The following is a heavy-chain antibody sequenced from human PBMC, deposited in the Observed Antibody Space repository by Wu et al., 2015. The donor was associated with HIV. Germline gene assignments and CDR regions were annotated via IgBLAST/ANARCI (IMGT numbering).Heavy chain of an antibody. V-gene: IGHV1-69*05. CDR2: IIPIFGTA. Sequence: QVQLVQSGAEVKKPGSSVKVSCKASGGTFSSYAISWVRQAPGQGLEWMGGIIPIFGTANYAQKFQGRVTITTDESTSTAYMELSSLRSEDTAVYYCAREVVRTTVTTTSAPRTDAFDIVGPKGQWSPSLQ. CDR1: GGTFSSYA. CDR3: AREVVRTTVTTTSAPRTDAFDI. D-gene: IGHD4-17*01. J-gene: IGHJ3*02.